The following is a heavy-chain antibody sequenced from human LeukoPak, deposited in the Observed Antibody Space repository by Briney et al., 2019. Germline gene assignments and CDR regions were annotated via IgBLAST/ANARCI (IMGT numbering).Heavy chain of an antibody. CDR1: GFTFSSYW. CDR3: TRDTFGGDDF. CDR2: INSDGSYT. Sequence: GGSLRLSCAASGFTFSSYWMHWVRQAPGKGLVWVSGINSDGSYTSHADSAKGRVTISRDNAKNTLYLQMNSLRAEDTAVYHCTRDTFGGDDFWGQGTLVTVSS. D-gene: IGHD3-16*01. J-gene: IGHJ4*02. V-gene: IGHV3-74*01.